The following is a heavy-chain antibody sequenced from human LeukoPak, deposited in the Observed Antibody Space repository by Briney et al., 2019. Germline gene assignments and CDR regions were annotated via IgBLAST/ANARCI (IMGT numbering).Heavy chain of an antibody. D-gene: IGHD6-13*01. J-gene: IGHJ6*03. V-gene: IGHV4-4*02. CDR3: ARVLRIAAAGTTLGDAYYYYYYMDV. Sequence: PSETLSLTCAVSGGSISSNNWWSWVRQPPGKGLEWIGEIYQSGSTNYNPSLKSRVTMSVDTSKNQFSLKLSSVTAADTAVYYCARVLRIAAAGTTLGDAYYYYYYMDVWGKGTTVTISS. CDR1: GGSISSNNW. CDR2: IYQSGST.